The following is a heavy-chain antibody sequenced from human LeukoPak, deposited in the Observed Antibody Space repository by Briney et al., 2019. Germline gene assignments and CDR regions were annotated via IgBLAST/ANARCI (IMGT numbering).Heavy chain of an antibody. CDR2: ISYDGSDK. V-gene: IGHV3-30*18. CDR1: GFTFSKSG. J-gene: IGHJ4*02. Sequence: GRSLRLSCAASGFTFSKSGMHWIRQAPGKGLEWVAVISYDGSDKYYPDSVKGRFIISRDNSKNTLYLQMNSLRAEDTAVYYCAKDQALAYCGGDCYTFDHWGQGTLVTVSS. D-gene: IGHD2-21*02. CDR3: AKDQALAYCGGDCYTFDH.